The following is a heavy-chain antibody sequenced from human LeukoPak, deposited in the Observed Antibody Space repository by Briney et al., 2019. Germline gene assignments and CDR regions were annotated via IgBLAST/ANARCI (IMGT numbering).Heavy chain of an antibody. J-gene: IGHJ5*02. CDR2: INPNSGGT. D-gene: IGHD2-2*01. V-gene: IGHV1-2*06. CDR3: ALMVVVPAASSDWFDP. Sequence: ASVKVSCKASGYTFTGHYMHWVRQAPGQGLEWVGRINPNSGGTNYAQKFQGRVTMTRDTSISTAYMELSRLRSDDTAVYYCALMVVVPAASSDWFDPWGQGTLVTVSS. CDR1: GYTFTGHY.